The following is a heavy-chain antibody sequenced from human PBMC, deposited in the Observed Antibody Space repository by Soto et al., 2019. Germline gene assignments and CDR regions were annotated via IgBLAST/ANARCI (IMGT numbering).Heavy chain of an antibody. V-gene: IGHV3-53*01. CDR1: GFTVSNSY. Sequence: PGGSLRLSCAASGFTVSNSYLSWVRQAPGKGLEWVSVIYSGDSTYYADSVKGRFTISRDNSKNTLYLQMNSLRAEDTAVYFCARFGSSNYRYFEYWGQGTLVTVSS. J-gene: IGHJ4*02. CDR3: ARFGSSNYRYFEY. D-gene: IGHD4-4*01. CDR2: IYSGDST.